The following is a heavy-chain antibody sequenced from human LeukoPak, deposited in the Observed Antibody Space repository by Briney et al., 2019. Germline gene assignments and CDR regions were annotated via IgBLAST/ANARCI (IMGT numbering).Heavy chain of an antibody. J-gene: IGHJ4*02. Sequence: ASVKVSCKTSGGTFSSYSINWVRQAPGQGLEWMGWINPNSGGTNYAQKFQGRVTMTRDTSISTAYMELSRLRSDDTAVYYCARDLGFWSGYYKYYFDYWGQGTLVTVSS. CDR3: ARDLGFWSGYYKYYFDY. CDR1: GGTFSSYS. CDR2: INPNSGGT. V-gene: IGHV1-2*02. D-gene: IGHD3-3*01.